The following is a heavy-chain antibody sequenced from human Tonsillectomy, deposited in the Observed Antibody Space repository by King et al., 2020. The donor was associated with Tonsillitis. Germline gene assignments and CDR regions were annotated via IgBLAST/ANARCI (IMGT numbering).Heavy chain of an antibody. V-gene: IGHV4-30-2*01. Sequence: QLQESGSGLVKPSQTLSLTCAVSGGSINSDDHTWNWIRQPPGRGLEWIGYIYHSGSTFYNPSLKSRVTMSIDRSKNQFSLKLSSVTAADTAVYYCAGGTFWSGYSVYWGQGILVTVSP. CDR1: GGSINSDDHT. CDR3: AGGTFWSGYSVY. J-gene: IGHJ4*02. D-gene: IGHD3-3*01. CDR2: IYHSGST.